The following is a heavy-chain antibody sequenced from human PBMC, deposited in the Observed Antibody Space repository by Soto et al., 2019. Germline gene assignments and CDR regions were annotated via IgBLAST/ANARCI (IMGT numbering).Heavy chain of an antibody. J-gene: IGHJ6*02. CDR2: IYYSGST. CDR3: ASSYGGNSFYYYGMDV. Sequence: PSGTLSLTCTVSGGSISSSSYYWGWIRQPPGKGLEWIGSIYYSGSTYYNPSLKSRVTISVDTSKNQFSLKLSSVTAADTAVYYCASSYGGNSFYYYGMDVWGQGTTVTVSS. V-gene: IGHV4-39*01. D-gene: IGHD4-17*01. CDR1: GGSISSSSYY.